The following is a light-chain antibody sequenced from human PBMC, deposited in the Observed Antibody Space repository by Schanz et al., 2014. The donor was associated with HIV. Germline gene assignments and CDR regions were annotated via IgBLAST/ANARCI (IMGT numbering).Light chain of an antibody. Sequence: DIQMTQSPSSLSASVGDRVTITCRARQSISSYLNWYQQKPGKAPKLLIYAASSLQSGVPSRFSGSGSGTDFTLTISSLQPDDFATYYCQQYDKYSYSFGQGTKLEIK. CDR2: AAS. CDR1: QSISSY. V-gene: IGKV1-39*01. J-gene: IGKJ2*03. CDR3: QQYDKYSYS.